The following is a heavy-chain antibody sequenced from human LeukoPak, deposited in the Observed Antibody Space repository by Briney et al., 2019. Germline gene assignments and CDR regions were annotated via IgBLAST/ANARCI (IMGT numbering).Heavy chain of an antibody. J-gene: IGHJ4*02. CDR2: ISSPSTNI. CDR1: GFIFTSYS. D-gene: IGHD1-26*01. Sequence: GGSLRLSCAASGFIFTSYSMNWVRQAPGKGLERVSYISSPSTNIYYVDSVKGRFTISRDNAKNTLYLQMNSLRAEDTAVYYCAKDNSGSFDYWGQGTLVTVSS. V-gene: IGHV3-48*01. CDR3: AKDNSGSFDY.